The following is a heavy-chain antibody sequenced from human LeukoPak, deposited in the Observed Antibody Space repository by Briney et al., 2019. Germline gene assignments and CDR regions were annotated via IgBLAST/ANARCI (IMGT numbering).Heavy chain of an antibody. CDR2: ISGSGGST. CDR1: GFTFSNYA. D-gene: IGHD4-17*01. J-gene: IGHJ4*02. V-gene: IGHV3-23*01. CDR3: AKGVLTVTLTLLDY. Sequence: GGSLRLSCAASGFTFSNYAMSWVRQAPGKGLEWVSGISGSGGSTYYADSVKGRFTISRDNSKNTLYLQMNSLRAEDTAVYFCAKGVLTVTLTLLDYWGQGTLVSVSS.